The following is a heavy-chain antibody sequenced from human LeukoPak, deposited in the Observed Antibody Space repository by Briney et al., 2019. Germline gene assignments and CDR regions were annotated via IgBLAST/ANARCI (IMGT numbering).Heavy chain of an antibody. V-gene: IGHV5-51*01. CDR3: ARRSITMVRGVISDDAFDI. D-gene: IGHD3-10*01. CDR2: IYPGDSDT. Sequence: EFLKISCKGSGYSFTSYWIGWVRQMPGKGLEWMGIIYPGDSDTRYSPSFQGQVTISADKSISTAYLQWSSLKASDTAMYYCARRSITMVRGVISDDAFDIWGQGTMVTVSS. J-gene: IGHJ3*02. CDR1: GYSFTSYW.